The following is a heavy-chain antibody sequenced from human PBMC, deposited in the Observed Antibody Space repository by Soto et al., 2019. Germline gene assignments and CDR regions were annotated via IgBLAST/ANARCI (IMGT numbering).Heavy chain of an antibody. Sequence: QVQLQESGPGLAKPSETLSLTCTVSGGSISSYYWSWIRQPPGKGLEWIGYIYYSGSTNYNPSLKSRVTTSVDTSKNQCSLKRSSGTAADTAVYYCARGSAAIMVNWGQGTLVTVCS. J-gene: IGHJ4*02. V-gene: IGHV4-59*01. D-gene: IGHD2-2*01. CDR1: GGSISSYY. CDR2: IYYSGST. CDR3: ARGSAAIMVN.